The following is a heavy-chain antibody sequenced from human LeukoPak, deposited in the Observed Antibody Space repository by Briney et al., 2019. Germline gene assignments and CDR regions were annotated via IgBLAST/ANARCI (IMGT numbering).Heavy chain of an antibody. CDR1: GFTFSSYW. CDR2: INSDGSGP. D-gene: IGHD4-23*01. Sequence: GGSLRLSRSASGFTFSSYWMHELRQAPGKGLVGVARINSDGSGPTDAHSVRGRLTISRDHAKTTLSLKMNSLRAEDTAVYYCARPRYGGNIYFEYWGQGRLVTVSS. CDR3: ARPRYGGNIYFEY. J-gene: IGHJ4*02. V-gene: IGHV3-74*01.